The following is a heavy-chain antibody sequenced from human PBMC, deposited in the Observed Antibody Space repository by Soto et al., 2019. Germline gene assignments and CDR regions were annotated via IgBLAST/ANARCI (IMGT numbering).Heavy chain of an antibody. D-gene: IGHD1-26*01. CDR1: GDSVSSNSAA. CDR3: ARGIRDVGGYWAFDY. Sequence: QVQLQQSGPGLVKPSQTLSLTCAISGDSVSSNSAAWNWIRQSPSRGLEWLGRAFYRSKWYSDYAVSVRGRITIHPDTSKNQFSLQLNSVTPEDTAVYYCARGIRDVGGYWAFDYWGQGTLVTVSS. J-gene: IGHJ4*02. V-gene: IGHV6-1*01. CDR2: AFYRSKWYS.